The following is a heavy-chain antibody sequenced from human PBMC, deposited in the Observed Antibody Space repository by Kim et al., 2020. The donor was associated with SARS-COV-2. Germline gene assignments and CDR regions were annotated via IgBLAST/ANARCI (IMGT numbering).Heavy chain of an antibody. J-gene: IGHJ4*02. Sequence: GGSLRLSCAASGFTFSSYDMHWVRQATGKGLEWVSAIGTAGDTYYPGSVKGRFTISRENAKNSLYLQMNSLRAGDTAVYYCARGPYRYCSSTSCYYFDYWGQGTLVTVSS. V-gene: IGHV3-13*01. CDR2: IGTAGDT. D-gene: IGHD2-2*01. CDR3: ARGPYRYCSSTSCYYFDY. CDR1: GFTFSSYD.